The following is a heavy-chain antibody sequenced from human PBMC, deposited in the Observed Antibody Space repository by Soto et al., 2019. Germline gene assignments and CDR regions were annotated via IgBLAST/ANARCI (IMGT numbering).Heavy chain of an antibody. Sequence: QVQLVQSGAEVKEPGASVKLSCKAFGYTFTSYYIHWVRQAPGQGLEWMAIINPSGGDTSYTQQFQGRVTVTRDLSTSTVYMGLSSLRAEDTAIYYCAFNAFDFWGQGTMVTV. J-gene: IGHJ3*01. V-gene: IGHV1-46*01. CDR2: INPSGGDT. CDR3: AFNAFDF. CDR1: GYTFTSYY.